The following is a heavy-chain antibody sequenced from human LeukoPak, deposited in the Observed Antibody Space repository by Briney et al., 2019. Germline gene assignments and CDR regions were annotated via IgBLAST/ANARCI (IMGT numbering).Heavy chain of an antibody. V-gene: IGHV3-23*01. Sequence: GGSLRLSCAASGFTFSSYAMSWVRQAPGKGLEWVSAISGSGGSTYYADSVKGRFTISRDNSKNTLYLQMNSLRAEDTAGYYLAKDGTSTVVTVAIYFDYSGQGTLVTVSS. CDR3: AKDGTSTVVTVAIYFDY. D-gene: IGHD4-23*01. J-gene: IGHJ4*02. CDR1: GFTFSSYA. CDR2: ISGSGGST.